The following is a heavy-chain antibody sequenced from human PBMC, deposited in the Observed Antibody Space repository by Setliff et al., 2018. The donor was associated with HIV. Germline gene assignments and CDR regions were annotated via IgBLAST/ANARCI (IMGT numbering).Heavy chain of an antibody. D-gene: IGHD5-12*01. CDR1: GVTFRRFA. CDR2: IIPMFGTT. CDR3: ARVGEMATIGYSYYYMDV. V-gene: IGHV1-69*13. Sequence: SVKVSCKASGVTFRRFAFSWVRQATGQGLEWMGGIIPMFGTTNYAQKFQGRVTITADESTSTVYMELTSLRFEDTDVYYCARVGEMATIGYSYYYMDVWGKGTTVTVSS. J-gene: IGHJ6*03.